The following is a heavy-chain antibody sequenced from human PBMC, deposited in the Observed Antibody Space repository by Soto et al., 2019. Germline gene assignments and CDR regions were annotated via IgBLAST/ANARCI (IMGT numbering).Heavy chain of an antibody. D-gene: IGHD1-1*01. CDR3: ARVGLEDAFDI. J-gene: IGHJ3*02. V-gene: IGHV3-21*01. Sequence: GGCLRLSCAASGFTFSSYSMNWVRQAPGKGLEWVSSISSSSSYIYYADSVKGRFTISRDNAKNSLYLQMNSLRAEDTAVYYCARVGLEDAFDIWGQGTMVTVSS. CDR2: ISSSSSYI. CDR1: GFTFSSYS.